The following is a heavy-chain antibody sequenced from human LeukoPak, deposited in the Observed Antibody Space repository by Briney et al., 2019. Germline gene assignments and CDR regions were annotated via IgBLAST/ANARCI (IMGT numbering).Heavy chain of an antibody. V-gene: IGHV3-21*01. CDR1: GFTFGSYS. CDR2: ISSSSSYI. J-gene: IGHJ4*02. CDR3: ARGAVTTYGIDY. Sequence: SGGSLRLSCAASGFTFGSYSMNWVRQAPGKGLEWVSSISSSSSYIYYADSVKGRFTISRDNAKNSLYLQMNSLRAGDTAVYYCARGAVTTYGIDYWGQGTLVTVSS. D-gene: IGHD4-17*01.